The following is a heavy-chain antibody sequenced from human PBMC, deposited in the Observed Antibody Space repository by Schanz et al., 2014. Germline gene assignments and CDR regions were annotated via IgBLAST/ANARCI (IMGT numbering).Heavy chain of an antibody. CDR3: VRVSFADPRLYRGMDRDIDY. D-gene: IGHD5-18*01. CDR1: GFTFSSYS. CDR2: ISSSSSTR. Sequence: EVQLVESGGGLVQPGGSLRLSCAASGFTFSSYSMNWVRQAPGKGLEWVSYISSSSSTRYYADSVKGRFTISRDNAKNSLFLQMNSLRAEDTAVYYCVRVSFADPRLYRGMDRDIDYWGQGTLXTVSS. J-gene: IGHJ4*02. V-gene: IGHV3-48*01.